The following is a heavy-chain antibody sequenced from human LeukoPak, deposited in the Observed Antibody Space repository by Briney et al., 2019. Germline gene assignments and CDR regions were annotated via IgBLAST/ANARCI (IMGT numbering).Heavy chain of an antibody. J-gene: IGHJ1*01. CDR2: IKSDGGT. V-gene: IGHV3-74*01. CDR1: GLTFSTYW. CDR3: ARAPSEIGGYYPEYFQH. D-gene: IGHD3-22*01. Sequence: GGSLRLSCAASGLTFSTYWMHWVRQASGKGLVWVSRIKSDGGTNYAYSVKRRFTISRDNAKKTVFLQMNSLRPEDTGVYYCARAPSEIGGYYPEYFQHWGQGTLVTVSS.